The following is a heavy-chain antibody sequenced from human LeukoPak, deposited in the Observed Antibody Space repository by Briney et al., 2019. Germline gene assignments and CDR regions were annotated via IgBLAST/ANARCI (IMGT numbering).Heavy chain of an antibody. CDR2: IYYSGST. J-gene: IGHJ4*02. CDR3: ARMDYGDYGLEN. CDR1: GGSISSSSYY. D-gene: IGHD4-17*01. V-gene: IGHV4-39*07. Sequence: SETLSLTCTVSGGSISSSSYYWGWIRQPPGKGLEWIGSIYYSGSTYYNPSLKSRVTMSVDTSKNQFSLKLSSVTAADTAVYYCARMDYGDYGLENWGQGTLVTVSS.